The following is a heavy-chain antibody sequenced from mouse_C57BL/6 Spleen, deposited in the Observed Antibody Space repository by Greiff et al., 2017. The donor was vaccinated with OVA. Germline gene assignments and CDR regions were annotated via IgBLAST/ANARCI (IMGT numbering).Heavy chain of an antibody. J-gene: IGHJ4*01. Sequence: QVQLKQPGAELVKPGASVKMSCKASGYTFTSYWITWVKQRPGQGLEWIGGIYPGSGSTNYNEKFKSKATLTVDTSSSTAYMQLSSLTSEDSAVYYSAISADDDYALDYWGQGTSVTVSS. D-gene: IGHD2-3*01. CDR2: IYPGSGST. CDR3: AISADDDYALDY. CDR1: GYTFTSYW. V-gene: IGHV1-55*01.